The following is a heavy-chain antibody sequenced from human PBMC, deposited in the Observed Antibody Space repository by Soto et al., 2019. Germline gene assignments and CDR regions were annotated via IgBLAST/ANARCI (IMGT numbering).Heavy chain of an antibody. V-gene: IGHV4-59*12. CDR2: VSSTGST. D-gene: IGHD2-2*01. CDR3: ARFSPPRKSSDSNPAWFDP. Sequence: SETLSLTCTVSGGSLNSYYWTWIRQSPGKGLEWIGYVSSTGSTNYNPSLKSRLTMSLYTSTNHVSLSLTSVTAADAAVYFCARFSPPRKSSDSNPAWFDPWGQGIMVNVSS. CDR1: GGSLNSYY. J-gene: IGHJ5*02.